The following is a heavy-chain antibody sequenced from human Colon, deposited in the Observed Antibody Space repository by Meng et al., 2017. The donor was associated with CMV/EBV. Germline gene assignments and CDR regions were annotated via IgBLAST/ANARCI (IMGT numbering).Heavy chain of an antibody. D-gene: IGHD3-10*01. Sequence: QGQLRESGPGLVKPADTLSLPCTVSGASITSYYWSWIRQPAGKGLEWIGRVYISGNTNYNPSLKSRVTMSIDTSKNQLSLNIRSVTAADTAVYYCARDSNLSGLAYWGQGTLVTVSS. CDR3: ARDSNLSGLAY. J-gene: IGHJ4*02. CDR2: VYISGNT. CDR1: GASITSYY. V-gene: IGHV4-4*07.